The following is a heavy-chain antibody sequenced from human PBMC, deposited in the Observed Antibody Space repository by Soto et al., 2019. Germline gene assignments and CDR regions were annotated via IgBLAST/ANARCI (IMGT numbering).Heavy chain of an antibody. CDR3: AKDGRRTMIVVVITRHFDY. D-gene: IGHD3-22*01. V-gene: IGHV3-23*01. CDR1: GFTFSSYA. Sequence: GGSLRLSCAASGFTFSSYAMSWVRQAPGKGLEWVSAISGSGGSTYYADSVKGRFTISRDNSKNTLYLQMNSLRAEETAVYYCAKDGRRTMIVVVITRHFDYWGQGTLVTVSS. J-gene: IGHJ4*02. CDR2: ISGSGGST.